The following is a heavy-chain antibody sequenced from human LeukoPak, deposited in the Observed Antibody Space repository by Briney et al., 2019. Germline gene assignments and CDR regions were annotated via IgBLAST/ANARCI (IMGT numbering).Heavy chain of an antibody. V-gene: IGHV3-7*01. J-gene: IGHJ6*03. CDR1: EFSFETYW. CDR2: IYEDGSEK. Sequence: GGSLRLSCVALEFSFETYWMSWVRQAPGKGPEWVANIYEDGSEKHYVGSVRGRFTISRDNADNSLHLQMNSLRPEDMAVYYCARGETMDVWGKGTTVTVSS. D-gene: IGHD5-24*01. CDR3: ARGETMDV.